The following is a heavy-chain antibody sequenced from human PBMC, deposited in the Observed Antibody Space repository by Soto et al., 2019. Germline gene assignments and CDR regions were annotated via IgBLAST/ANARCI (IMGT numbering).Heavy chain of an antibody. CDR1: GFTFSSYG. D-gene: IGHD3-22*01. Sequence: GSLRLSCAASGFTFSSYGMHWVRQAPGKGLEWVAVIWYDGSNKYYADSVKGRFTISRDNSKNTLYLQMNSLRAEDTAVYYCARGYYDSSGYPLDAFDIWGQGTMVTVS. CDR3: ARGYYDSSGYPLDAFDI. CDR2: IWYDGSNK. J-gene: IGHJ3*02. V-gene: IGHV3-33*01.